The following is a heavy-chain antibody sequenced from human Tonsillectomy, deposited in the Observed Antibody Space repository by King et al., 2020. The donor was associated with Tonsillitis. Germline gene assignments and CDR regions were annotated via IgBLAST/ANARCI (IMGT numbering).Heavy chain of an antibody. CDR3: AKRLMVVIPAAARVTDYYYGIDV. Sequence: VQLVESGGGVVQPGRSLRLSCAASGFTFSSYGMHWVRQAPGKGLEWVAVISYDGSNKYYADSVKGRFTISRDNSKNTLYLQMNSLRAEDTAVYYCAKRLMVVIPAAARVTDYYYGIDVWGHRTTVTVSS. V-gene: IGHV3-30*18. CDR2: ISYDGSNK. CDR1: GFTFSSYG. J-gene: IGHJ6*02. D-gene: IGHD6-25*01.